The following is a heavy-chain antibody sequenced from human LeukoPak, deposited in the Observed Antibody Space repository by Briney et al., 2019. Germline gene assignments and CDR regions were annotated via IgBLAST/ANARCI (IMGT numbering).Heavy chain of an antibody. Sequence: GGSLRLCCAASGFTFSSYWMSWVRQAPGKGLEWVANIKQDGSEKYYVDSVKGRFTISRDNAKNSLYLQMNSLRAEDTAVYYCARGYGSGSYFSSGVDYWGQGTLVTVSS. CDR3: ARGYGSGSYFSSGVDY. CDR1: GFTFSSYW. CDR2: IKQDGSEK. J-gene: IGHJ4*02. V-gene: IGHV3-7*03. D-gene: IGHD3-10*01.